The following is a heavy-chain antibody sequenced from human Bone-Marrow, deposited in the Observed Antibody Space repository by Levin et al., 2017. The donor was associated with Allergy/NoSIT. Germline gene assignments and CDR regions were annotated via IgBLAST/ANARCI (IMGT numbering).Heavy chain of an antibody. Sequence: GESLKISCAASGFTFDNYAMAWVRQAPGKGLEWVSTISGTGRGTSYADSVKGRFTLSRDNSNYTLFLQMNTLRVEDTAVYYCARGSYIAARPDYFDYWGQGTLVTVSS. J-gene: IGHJ4*02. D-gene: IGHD6-6*01. CDR3: ARGSYIAARPDYFDY. CDR1: GFTFDNYA. V-gene: IGHV3-23*01. CDR2: ISGTGRGT.